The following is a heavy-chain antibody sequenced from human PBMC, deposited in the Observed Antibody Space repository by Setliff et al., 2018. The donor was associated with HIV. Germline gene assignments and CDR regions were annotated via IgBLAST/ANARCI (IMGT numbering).Heavy chain of an antibody. Sequence: SETLSLTCIVSGGSINTNSFYWAWIRQSPGKGLEWLGSVFYSGSTYDNPPLKSRVKISVDTSKNQFSLRLTSVTSADTATYYCARLSEKTYYNFWTGSAPGWFDPWGQGSLVTVSS. CDR1: GGSINTNSFY. CDR3: ARLSEKTYYNFWTGSAPGWFDP. D-gene: IGHD3-3*01. V-gene: IGHV4-39*01. J-gene: IGHJ5*02. CDR2: VFYSGST.